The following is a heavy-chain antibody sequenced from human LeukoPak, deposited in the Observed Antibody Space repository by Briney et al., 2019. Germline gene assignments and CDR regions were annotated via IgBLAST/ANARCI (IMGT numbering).Heavy chain of an antibody. D-gene: IGHD6-19*01. CDR2: IYPGDSDT. V-gene: IGHV5-51*01. CDR3: ARQPTYSSGWYERPTDY. Sequence: GGSLQISCKGSGYSFTSYWIGWVRQLPGKGLEWMGIIYPGDSDTRYSPSFQGQVTISADKSISTAYLQWSSLKASGTAMYYCARQPTYSSGWYERPTDYWGQGTLVTVSS. CDR1: GYSFTSYW. J-gene: IGHJ4*02.